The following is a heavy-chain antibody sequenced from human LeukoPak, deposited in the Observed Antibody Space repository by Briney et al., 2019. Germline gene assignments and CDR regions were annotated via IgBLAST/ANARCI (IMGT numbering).Heavy chain of an antibody. D-gene: IGHD3-10*01. CDR2: ISGSGGST. CDR3: AKSYGSGSYYAFDI. J-gene: IGHJ3*02. Sequence: PGASLRLSCAASGFAFSSYAMSWVRQAPGKGLEWVSAISGSGGSTYYADSVKGRFTISRDNSKNTLYLQMNSLRAEDTAIYYCAKSYGSGSYYAFDIWGQGTMVTVSS. CDR1: GFAFSSYA. V-gene: IGHV3-23*01.